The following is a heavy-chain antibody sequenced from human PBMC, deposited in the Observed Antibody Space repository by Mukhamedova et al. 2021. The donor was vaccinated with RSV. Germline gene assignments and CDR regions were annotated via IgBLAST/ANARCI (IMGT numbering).Heavy chain of an antibody. CDR2: IYSSGITSGST. D-gene: IGHD3-22*01. Sequence: AGKGLEWIGRIYSSGITSGSTNSNPSLKSRVTMSVDTSKNQFSLKLTSVTAADTAVYYCARGRNYYEDSGYYKALDYWGQGTLV. J-gene: IGHJ4*02. CDR3: ARGRNYYEDSGYYKALDY. V-gene: IGHV4-4*07.